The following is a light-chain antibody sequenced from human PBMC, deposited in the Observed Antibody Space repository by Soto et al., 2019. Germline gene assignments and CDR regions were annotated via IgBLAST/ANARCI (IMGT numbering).Light chain of an antibody. CDR1: QSVSSN. CDR2: GAS. V-gene: IGKV3-15*01. CDR3: QQYNNWPPYT. J-gene: IGKJ2*01. Sequence: EIVMTQSPATLSVSPGERATLSCRASQSVSSNLAWYQQKPGQAPRLLIYGASTRATGIPARFSGSVSGTEFTLTISSLQSEDFAVYYCQQYNNWPPYTFGQWTKLEIK.